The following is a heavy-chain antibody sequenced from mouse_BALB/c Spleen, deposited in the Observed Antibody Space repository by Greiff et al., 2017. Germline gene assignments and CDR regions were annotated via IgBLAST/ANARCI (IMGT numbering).Heavy chain of an antibody. D-gene: IGHD4-1*01. CDR1: GFSLTSYG. CDR3: ARDLGPHYAMDY. Sequence: VHLVESGPGLVAPSQSLSITCTVSGFSLTSYGVHWVRQPPGKGLEWLGVIWAGGSTNYNSALMSRLSISKDNSKSQVFLKMNSLQTDDTAMYYCARDLGPHYAMDYWGQGTSVTVSS. V-gene: IGHV2-9*02. J-gene: IGHJ4*01. CDR2: IWAGGST.